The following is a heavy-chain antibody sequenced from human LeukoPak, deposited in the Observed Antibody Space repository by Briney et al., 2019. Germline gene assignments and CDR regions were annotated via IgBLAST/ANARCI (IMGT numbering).Heavy chain of an antibody. Sequence: GGSLRLSCAASGFTFSKFALSWVRQAPGKGLEWVSTINDRGTGTYYADSVKGRFTISRDNSKNTLSLQMNSLRAEDTAVYYCAKGLKTTVGPYMGYHYYMDVWGKGTTVTVSS. CDR3: AKGLKTTVGPYMGYHYYMDV. D-gene: IGHD1-1*01. CDR1: GFTFSKFA. CDR2: INDRGTGT. V-gene: IGHV3-23*01. J-gene: IGHJ6*03.